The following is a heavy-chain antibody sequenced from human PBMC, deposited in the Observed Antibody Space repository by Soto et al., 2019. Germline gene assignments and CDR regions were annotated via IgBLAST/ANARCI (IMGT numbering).Heavy chain of an antibody. CDR1: GFTLSSHW. V-gene: IGHV3-74*01. J-gene: IGHJ3*02. CDR2: INRDGSTI. Sequence: EVQLVESGGGLAQPGGSLRLSCAASGFTLSSHWMHWVRQAPGKGLVWVSRINRDGSTINYDDSVRGRYTISRDNAKNTLSLQMNSLRGEDTAVYYCARVADCTYSSNCNGRAAFDMWGQGTMVTVSS. D-gene: IGHD6-13*01. CDR3: ARVADCTYSSNCNGRAAFDM.